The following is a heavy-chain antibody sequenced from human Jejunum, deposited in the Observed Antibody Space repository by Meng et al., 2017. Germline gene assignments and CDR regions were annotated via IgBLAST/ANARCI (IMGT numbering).Heavy chain of an antibody. D-gene: IGHD2-8*01. CDR2: IYHSGTN. CDR3: ARDFEALNGV. Sequence: QVLLQGSGPGLGKPWGSLSIHWAVSGDSISSSYGWSWVRQSPGKGLEWIGEIYHSGTNNYNPSLKSRVTLSVDKSKNQFSLNLSSVTAADTAVYFCARDFEALNGVWGQGTLVTVSS. J-gene: IGHJ1*01. CDR1: GDSISSSYG. V-gene: IGHV4-4*02.